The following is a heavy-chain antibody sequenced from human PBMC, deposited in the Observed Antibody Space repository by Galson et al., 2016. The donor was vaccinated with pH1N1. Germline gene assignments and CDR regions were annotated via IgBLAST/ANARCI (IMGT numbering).Heavy chain of an antibody. D-gene: IGHD3-3*01. CDR3: SADVYDSWSVSGDY. CDR1: GFTFTNAW. Sequence: SLRLSCAASGFTFTNAWMSWVRQAPGKGLEWVGRIKSKTDGGTTDYAAPVKGRFTISRDDSKNTLYLQINNLKIEDTAVYYCSADVYDSWSVSGDYWGQGTLLTVSS. J-gene: IGHJ4*02. V-gene: IGHV3-15*01. CDR2: IKSKTDGGTT.